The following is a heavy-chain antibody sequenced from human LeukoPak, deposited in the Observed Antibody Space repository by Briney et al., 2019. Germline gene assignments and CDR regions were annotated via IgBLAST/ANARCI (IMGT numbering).Heavy chain of an antibody. CDR2: IYTSGST. J-gene: IGHJ6*02. V-gene: IGHV4-4*07. Sequence: PSETLSLTCTVSGGSISSYYWSWIRQPAGKGLEWIGRIYTSGSTNYNPSLKSRVTISVDTSKNQFSLKLSSVTAADTAVYYCARVGARGNYYYGMDVWGQGTTVTVSS. D-gene: IGHD3-10*01. CDR3: ARVGARGNYYYGMDV. CDR1: GGSISSYY.